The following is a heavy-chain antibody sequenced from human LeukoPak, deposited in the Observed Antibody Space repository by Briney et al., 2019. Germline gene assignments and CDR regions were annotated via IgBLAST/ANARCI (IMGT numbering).Heavy chain of an antibody. D-gene: IGHD2-15*01. J-gene: IGHJ4*02. V-gene: IGHV1-2*02. CDR2: INPHNGDT. CDR3: ATVRDIVVGGGPYYFDY. CDR1: GYTFIGYY. Sequence: ASVKVSCTASGYTFIGYYLHWVRHAPGQGLEWMGWINPHNGDTNYAQKFQGRVTMTRDTSITTAYMELSRLKSDDTAVYYCATVRDIVVGGGPYYFDYWGQGTLVTVSS.